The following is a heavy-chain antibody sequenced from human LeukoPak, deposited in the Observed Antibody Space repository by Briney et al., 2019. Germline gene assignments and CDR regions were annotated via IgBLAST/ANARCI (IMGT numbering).Heavy chain of an antibody. CDR3: ARLGYNWNYGPLDY. CDR1: GGSISSGSYY. CDR2: IYTSGST. J-gene: IGHJ4*02. D-gene: IGHD1-7*01. Sequence: PSETLSLTCTVSGGSISSGSYYWSWIRQPAGKGLEWIGRIYTSGSTNYNPSLKSRVTISVDTSKNQFSLKLSSVTAADTAVYYCARLGYNWNYGPLDYWGQGTLVTVSS. V-gene: IGHV4-61*02.